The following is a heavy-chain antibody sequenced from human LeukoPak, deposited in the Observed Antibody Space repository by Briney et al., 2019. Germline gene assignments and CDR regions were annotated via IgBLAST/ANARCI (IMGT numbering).Heavy chain of an antibody. CDR2: INPSGGST. CDR1: GYTFTGYY. V-gene: IGHV1-46*01. CDR3: ARDSEVSSSVYYGMDV. D-gene: IGHD6-19*01. J-gene: IGHJ6*02. Sequence: ASVKVSCKASGYTFTGYYMHWVRQAPGQGLEWMGIINPSGGSTSYAQKFQGRVTMTRDTSTSTVYMELSSLRSEDTAVYYCARDSEVSSSVYYGMDVWGQGTTVTVSS.